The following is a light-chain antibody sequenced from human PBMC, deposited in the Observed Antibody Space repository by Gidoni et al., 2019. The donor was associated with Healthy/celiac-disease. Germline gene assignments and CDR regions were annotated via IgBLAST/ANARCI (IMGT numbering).Light chain of an antibody. CDR2: KDS. CDR1: ALPKQY. Sequence: SYELPQPPSVSVSPGQTARITCSGDALPKQYAYWYQQKPGQAPVLVIYKDSERPSGIPERFSGSSSGTTATLTISGVQAEDEADYYCQSADSSGTYVFGTGTKVTVL. CDR3: QSADSSGTYV. V-gene: IGLV3-25*03. J-gene: IGLJ1*01.